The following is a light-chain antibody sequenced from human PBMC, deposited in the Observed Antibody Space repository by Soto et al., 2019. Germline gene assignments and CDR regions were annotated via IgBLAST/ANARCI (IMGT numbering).Light chain of an antibody. V-gene: IGLV3-1*01. Sequence: SYELTQPPSVSVSPGQTASITCSGDKLGDKYACWYQQKPGQSPVLVIYQDSKRASGIPERFSGSNSGNTATLTIGGTQAMDEADYYCQAWDSSRVFGGGTKLTVL. J-gene: IGLJ2*01. CDR3: QAWDSSRV. CDR1: KLGDKY. CDR2: QDS.